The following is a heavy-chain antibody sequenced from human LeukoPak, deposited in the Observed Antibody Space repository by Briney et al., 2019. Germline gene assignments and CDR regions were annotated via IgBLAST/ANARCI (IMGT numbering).Heavy chain of an antibody. J-gene: IGHJ6*03. Sequence: GGSLRLSCAASGFTFDDYAMHWVRQAPGKGLEWVSLISWDGGSTYYADSVKGRFTISRDNSKNSLYLQMNSLRAEDTALYYCAKDTGYYYYYMDVWGKGTTVTISS. V-gene: IGHV3-43D*03. CDR1: GFTFDDYA. CDR3: AKDTGYYYYYMDV. CDR2: ISWDGGST.